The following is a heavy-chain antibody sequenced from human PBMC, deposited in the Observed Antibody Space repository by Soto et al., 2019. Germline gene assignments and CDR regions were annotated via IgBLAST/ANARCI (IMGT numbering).Heavy chain of an antibody. D-gene: IGHD1-26*01. J-gene: IGHJ4*02. V-gene: IGHV7-4-1*02. CDR1: GYTFPSYA. CDR3: AREQVGATDY. CDR2: INTNTGNP. Sequence: ASVKVSCKASGYTFPSYAMNWVGQAPAQGLEWMGWINTNTGNPTYAQGFTGRFVFSLDTSVSPAYLQSSSLKAEDTAGYYCAREQVGATDYWGQGTLVTVSS.